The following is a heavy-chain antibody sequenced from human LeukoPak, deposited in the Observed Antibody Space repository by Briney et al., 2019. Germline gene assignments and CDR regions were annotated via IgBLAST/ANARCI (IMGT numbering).Heavy chain of an antibody. V-gene: IGHV3-23*01. CDR2: ISGSGGST. J-gene: IGHJ4*02. Sequence: GGSLRLSCAASGFTFNSYAMSWVRQAPGKGLEWVSAISGSGGSTYYADSVKGRFTISRDNSKNTLYLQMNSLRAEDTAVYYCAKTVVVVVAALYYFDYWGQGTLVTVSS. CDR3: AKTVVVVVAALYYFDY. D-gene: IGHD2-15*01. CDR1: GFTFNSYA.